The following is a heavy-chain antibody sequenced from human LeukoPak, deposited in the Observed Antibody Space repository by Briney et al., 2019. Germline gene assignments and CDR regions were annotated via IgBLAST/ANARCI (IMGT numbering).Heavy chain of an antibody. V-gene: IGHV3-20*04. J-gene: IGHJ5*02. CDR2: INWNGGST. CDR1: GFTFDDYG. CDR3: ARGLKLYYYDSSGYWFDP. D-gene: IGHD3-22*01. Sequence: GGSLRLSCAASGFTFDDYGMSWVRQGPGKGLEWVSGINWNGGSTGYADSVKGRFTISRDNAKNSLYLQMNSLRAEDTALYYCARGLKLYYYDSSGYWFDPWGQGTLVTVSS.